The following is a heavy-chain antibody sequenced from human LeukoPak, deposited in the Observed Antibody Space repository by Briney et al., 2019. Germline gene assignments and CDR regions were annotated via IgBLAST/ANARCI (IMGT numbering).Heavy chain of an antibody. CDR3: AKGIGACYGSGSYIDY. CDR1: GFTFSSYG. CDR2: ISYDGSNK. Sequence: GRSLRLSCAASGFTFSSYGMHWVRQAPGKGLEWVAVISYDGSNKYYADSVKGRFTISRDNSKNTLYLQMNSLRAEDTAVYYCAKGIGACYGSGSYIDYWGQGTLVTVSS. D-gene: IGHD3-10*01. V-gene: IGHV3-30*18. J-gene: IGHJ4*02.